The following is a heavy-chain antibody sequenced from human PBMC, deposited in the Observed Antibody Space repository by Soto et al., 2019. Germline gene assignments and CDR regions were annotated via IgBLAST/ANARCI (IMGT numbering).Heavy chain of an antibody. Sequence: PSETLSLTCAVYGGSFSGYYWSWIRQPPGKGLEWIGEINHSGSTNYNPSLKSRVTISVDTSKNQFSLKLSSVTAADTAVYYCARLPIAVAAPGDGMDVWGQGTTVTVSS. J-gene: IGHJ6*02. CDR3: ARLPIAVAAPGDGMDV. CDR2: INHSGST. V-gene: IGHV4-34*01. D-gene: IGHD6-19*01. CDR1: GGSFSGYY.